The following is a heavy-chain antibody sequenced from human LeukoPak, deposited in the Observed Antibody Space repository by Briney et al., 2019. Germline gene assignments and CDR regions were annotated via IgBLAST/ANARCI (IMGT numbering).Heavy chain of an antibody. Sequence: GGSLRLSCAASGFTFSSYAMHWVRQAPGKGLEWVAVISYDGSNKYYADSVKGRFTISRDNSKNTLYLQMNSLRAEDTAVYYCVRDQRWFGELCDIWGQGTMVTVSS. CDR1: GFTFSSYA. CDR2: ISYDGSNK. J-gene: IGHJ3*02. D-gene: IGHD3-10*01. CDR3: VRDQRWFGELCDI. V-gene: IGHV3-30-3*01.